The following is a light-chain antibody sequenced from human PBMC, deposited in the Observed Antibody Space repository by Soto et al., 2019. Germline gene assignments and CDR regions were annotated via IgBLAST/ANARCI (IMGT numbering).Light chain of an antibody. CDR1: SSNIGAGYD. CDR3: QSYDSSLSSWV. CDR2: DNN. J-gene: IGLJ3*02. V-gene: IGLV1-40*01. Sequence: QSVLTQPPSVSGAPGQRVTISCTGSSSNIGAGYDVHWYQQLPGTAPKLLIYDNNNRPSGVPDRFSGSKSGTSASLAITGLQAEDEADYYSQSYDSSLSSWVFGGGTKVTVL.